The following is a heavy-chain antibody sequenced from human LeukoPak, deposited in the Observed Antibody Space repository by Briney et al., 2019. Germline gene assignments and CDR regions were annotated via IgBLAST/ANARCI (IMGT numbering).Heavy chain of an antibody. D-gene: IGHD6-13*01. Sequence: ASVKVSCKASGYTFTSYDINWVRQATGQGLEWMGWMNPNSGNTGYAQKFQGRVTMTRDTSISTAYMELSRLRSDDTAVYYCARDFFGAAAGPFDIWGQGTMVTVSS. V-gene: IGHV1-8*01. CDR3: ARDFFGAAAGPFDI. J-gene: IGHJ3*02. CDR2: MNPNSGNT. CDR1: GYTFTSYD.